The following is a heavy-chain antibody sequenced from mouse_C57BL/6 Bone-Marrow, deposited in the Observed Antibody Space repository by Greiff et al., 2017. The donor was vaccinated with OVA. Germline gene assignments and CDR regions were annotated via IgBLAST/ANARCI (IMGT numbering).Heavy chain of an antibody. CDR1: GYTFTDYE. CDR3: TRGYSNYYAMDY. D-gene: IGHD2-5*01. Sequence: VQLQQSGAELVRPGASVTLSCKASGYTFTDYEMHWVKQTPVPGLEWIGAIDPETGGPAYNQKFKGKAILTADKSSSTAYMELRSLTSEDSAVYYGTRGYSNYYAMDYWGQGTSVTVSS. V-gene: IGHV1-15*01. CDR2: IDPETGGP. J-gene: IGHJ4*01.